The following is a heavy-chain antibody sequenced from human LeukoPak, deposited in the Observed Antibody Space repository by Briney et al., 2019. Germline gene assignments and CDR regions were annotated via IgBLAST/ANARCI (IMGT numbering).Heavy chain of an antibody. J-gene: IGHJ4*02. V-gene: IGHV4-30-4*01. D-gene: IGHD3-3*01. CDR3: ARVTDRFLATQFDY. Sequence: PPQTLSLTCTVSGGSISSGDYYWSWIRQPPGTGLEWIGYIYYSGSTYYNPSLKSRVTISVDTSKNQFSLKLSSVTAADTAVYYCARVTDRFLATQFDYWGQGTLVTVSS. CDR1: GGSISSGDYY. CDR2: IYYSGST.